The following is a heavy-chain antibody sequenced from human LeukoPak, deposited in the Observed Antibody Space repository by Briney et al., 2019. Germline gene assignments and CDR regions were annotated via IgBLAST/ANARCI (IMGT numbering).Heavy chain of an antibody. CDR2: IYYSGSS. CDR3: ARGLN. CDR1: GDSISGSSYY. D-gene: IGHD3-22*01. V-gene: IGHV4-39*01. Sequence: SETLSLTCAVSGDSISGSSYYWGWLRQPPGKGLEWIGSIYYSGSSYYSPSLKSRVTISVDTSKNQFSLKLSSVTAADTAVYYCARGLNWGQGTLVTVSS. J-gene: IGHJ4*02.